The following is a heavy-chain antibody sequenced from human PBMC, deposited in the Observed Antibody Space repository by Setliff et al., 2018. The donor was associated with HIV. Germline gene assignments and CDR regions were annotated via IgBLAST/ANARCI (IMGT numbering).Heavy chain of an antibody. V-gene: IGHV3-48*03. CDR3: ARARRGGNNWFDP. CDR2: ISSTGETI. Sequence: GGSLRLSCEASGITFSSDEMNWVRQAPGKGVEWVSLISSTGETIYYADSVKGRFTISRDNAKNTLYVQMNSLRVDDTAFYYCARARRGGNNWFDPWGQGALVTVSS. CDR1: GITFSSDE. D-gene: IGHD3-16*01. J-gene: IGHJ5*02.